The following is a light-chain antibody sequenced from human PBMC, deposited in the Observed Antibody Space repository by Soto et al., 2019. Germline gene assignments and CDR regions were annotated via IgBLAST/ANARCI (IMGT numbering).Light chain of an antibody. CDR2: DAS. CDR3: QQYGSSPRT. CDR1: QSVSSY. V-gene: IGKV3-20*01. J-gene: IGKJ1*01. Sequence: IVWTQSPATLSLSPGERATLSCRASQSVSSYLAWYQQKPGQAPRLLIYDASNRATGIPDRFSGSGSGTDFTLTISRLEPEDFAVYYCQQYGSSPRTFGQGTKVDIK.